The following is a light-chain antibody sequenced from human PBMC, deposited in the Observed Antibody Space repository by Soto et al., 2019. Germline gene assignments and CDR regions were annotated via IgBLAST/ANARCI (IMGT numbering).Light chain of an antibody. CDR1: QSIGSN. J-gene: IGKJ1*01. CDR3: QRYNDWPPWT. Sequence: EIVLTPSPATLSVSPGASSTLFCRASQSIGSNLAWYQQKPGQAPRLLIHGASTRATGVPARFNGSGSGTDFTLSISSLQSDDFAVYYCQRYNDWPPWTVGPGTKVDIK. CDR2: GAS. V-gene: IGKV3-15*01.